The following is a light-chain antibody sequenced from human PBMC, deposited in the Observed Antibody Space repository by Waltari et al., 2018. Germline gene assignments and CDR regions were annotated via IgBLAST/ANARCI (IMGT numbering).Light chain of an antibody. J-gene: IGLJ1*01. CDR3: NSYATTNSYV. Sequence: QSALTQPASVSGSPGQSITISCTGTSSDVGAYNYVSWYLQHPGKAPKLMIYDVSIRPSGVSNRFSGSKCGNTASLTISGLQAEDEADYYCNSYATTNSYVFGTGTKVTVL. V-gene: IGLV2-14*01. CDR2: DVS. CDR1: SSDVGAYNY.